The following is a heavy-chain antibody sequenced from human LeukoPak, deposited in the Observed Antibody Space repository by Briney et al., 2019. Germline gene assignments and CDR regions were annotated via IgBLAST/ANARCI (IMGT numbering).Heavy chain of an antibody. Sequence: SETLSLTCTVSGGSISSYYWSWIRQPPGKGLEWIGYIYYSGSTNYNPSLKSRVTISVDTSKNQFSLKLSSVTAADTAVYYCASLHYYDSSGYPLSDYWGQGTLVTVSS. D-gene: IGHD3-22*01. CDR2: IYYSGST. CDR1: GGSISSYY. CDR3: ASLHYYDSSGYPLSDY. J-gene: IGHJ4*02. V-gene: IGHV4-59*08.